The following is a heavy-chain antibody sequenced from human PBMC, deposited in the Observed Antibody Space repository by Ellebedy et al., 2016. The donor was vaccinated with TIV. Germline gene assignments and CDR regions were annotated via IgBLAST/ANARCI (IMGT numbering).Heavy chain of an antibody. V-gene: IGHV3-74*03. J-gene: IGHJ4*02. CDR2: INGDGTTT. D-gene: IGHD5-12*01. CDR1: GFTFSSYW. CDR3: ARRKREGDYDYFGFDH. Sequence: GESLKISCAASGFTFSSYWMSWVRQAPGKGLVWVSGINGDGTTTTYADSVKGRFTISRDNAKNTLYLQMNSLRVEDTAVYFCARRKREGDYDYFGFDHWGQGTLVTVSS.